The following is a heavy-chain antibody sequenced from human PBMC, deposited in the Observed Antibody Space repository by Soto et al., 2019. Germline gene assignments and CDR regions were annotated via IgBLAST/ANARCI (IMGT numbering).Heavy chain of an antibody. CDR3: AREYTYGSNFFDC. J-gene: IGHJ4*02. CDR2: ISHSGST. D-gene: IGHD5-18*01. CDR1: GGSISSAAYY. V-gene: IGHV4-31*03. Sequence: SETLSLTCTASGGSISSAAYYWSWIRQHPGKGLEWIGYISHSGSTYYTPSPKSRVIISADTSKNQFSVNLTSVTAADTAVYYCAREYTYGSNFFDCWGQGALVTVSS.